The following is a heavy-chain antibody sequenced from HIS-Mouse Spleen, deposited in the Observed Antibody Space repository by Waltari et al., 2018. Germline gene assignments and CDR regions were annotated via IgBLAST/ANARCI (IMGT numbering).Heavy chain of an antibody. D-gene: IGHD1-7*01. Sequence: EVQLLASGGGLVQPGGSLRLSCAASGFTFTSFALSWVRQAPGKGLEWVSAISGSGGSTYYADSVKGRFTISRDNSKNTLYLQMNSLRAEDTAVYYCLSVAIFSVANSYYFDYWGQGTLVTVSS. CDR3: LSVAIFSVANSYYFDY. CDR2: ISGSGGST. V-gene: IGHV3-23*01. J-gene: IGHJ4*02. CDR1: GFTFTSFA.